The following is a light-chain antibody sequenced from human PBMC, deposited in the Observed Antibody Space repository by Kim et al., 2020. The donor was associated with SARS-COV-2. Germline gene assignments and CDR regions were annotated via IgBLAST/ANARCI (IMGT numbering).Light chain of an antibody. CDR1: QSVSSNY. CDR3: QQYVNSPYT. CDR2: GAS. Sequence: LSPGERATLSCRASQSVSSNYLAWYQQKLGQAPRLLIYGASSRATGIPDRFSGSGSGTDFTLTISRLEPEDFAVYYCQQYVNSPYTFGQGTKLEIK. J-gene: IGKJ2*01. V-gene: IGKV3-20*01.